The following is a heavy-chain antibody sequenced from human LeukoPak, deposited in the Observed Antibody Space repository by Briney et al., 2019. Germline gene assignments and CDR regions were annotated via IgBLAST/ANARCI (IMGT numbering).Heavy chain of an antibody. V-gene: IGHV4-34*01. CDR3: ARGRYDFWSGYRRAQSDWFDP. Sequence: SETLSLTCAVYGGSFSGYYWSWIRQPPGKGLYWIVEINHSGSTNYNPSLKSRVTISVDTSKNQFSLKLSSVTAADTAVYYCARGRYDFWSGYRRAQSDWFDPWGQGTLVTVSS. D-gene: IGHD3-3*01. J-gene: IGHJ5*02. CDR2: INHSGST. CDR1: GGSFSGYY.